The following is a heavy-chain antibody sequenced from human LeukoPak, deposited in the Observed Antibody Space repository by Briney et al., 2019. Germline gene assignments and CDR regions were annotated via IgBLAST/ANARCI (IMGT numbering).Heavy chain of an antibody. Sequence: GGSLRLSCAASGFTFSSYAISWVRQAPGKGLERVSAISGSGGNTYYVDSVKGRFSISRDNSQNTLYLQMNSLRVEDTAVYYCARRIGQTGPFDYWGQGTLVTVSS. D-gene: IGHD1-14*01. CDR2: ISGSGGNT. CDR3: ARRIGQTGPFDY. V-gene: IGHV3-23*01. CDR1: GFTFSSYA. J-gene: IGHJ4*02.